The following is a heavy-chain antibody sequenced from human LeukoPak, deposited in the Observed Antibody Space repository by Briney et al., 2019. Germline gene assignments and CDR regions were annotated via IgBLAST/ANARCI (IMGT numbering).Heavy chain of an antibody. CDR1: GFTFSNYA. V-gene: IGHV3-23*01. CDR2: ISVSGGNT. D-gene: IGHD1-26*01. CDR3: AKWGHSGSYYDY. J-gene: IGHJ4*02. Sequence: GGSLRLSCAASGFTFSNYAMSWVRQAPGKGLEWVSSISVSGGNTYHADSVKGRFTISRDNSKNTLDLQMNSLRAEDTAVHYCAKWGHSGSYYDYWGQGTLVTVSS.